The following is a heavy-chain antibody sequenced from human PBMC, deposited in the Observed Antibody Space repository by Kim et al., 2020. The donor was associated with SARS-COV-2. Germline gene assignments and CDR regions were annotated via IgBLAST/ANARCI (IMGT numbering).Heavy chain of an antibody. Sequence: YNNPALTSRVAMSVDTSKNQFALKLTSVTAADTAVYYCARVDDSSRLSDYWGQGTLVSVSS. D-gene: IGHD3-22*01. J-gene: IGHJ4*02. CDR3: ARVDDSSRLSDY. V-gene: IGHV4-39*01.